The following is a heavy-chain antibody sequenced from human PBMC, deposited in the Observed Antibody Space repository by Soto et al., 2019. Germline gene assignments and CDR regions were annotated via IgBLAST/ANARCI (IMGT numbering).Heavy chain of an antibody. V-gene: IGHV5-10-1*01. J-gene: IGHJ4*02. CDR3: ARQIYDSDTGPNFQYYFDS. CDR2: IDPSDSQT. Sequence: GESLKISCEGSGYSFTGYWITWVRQKPGKGLEWMGRIDPSDSQTYYSPSFRGHVTISVTKSITTVFLQLSSLRASDTAMYYCARQIYDSDTGPNFQYYFDSWGQGTPVTVSS. CDR1: GYSFTGYW. D-gene: IGHD3-22*01.